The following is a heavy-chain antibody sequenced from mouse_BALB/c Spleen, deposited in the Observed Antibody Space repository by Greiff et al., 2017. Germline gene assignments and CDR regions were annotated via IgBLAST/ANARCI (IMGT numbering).Heavy chain of an antibody. J-gene: IGHJ4*01. CDR1: GFTFSSFG. V-gene: IGHV5-17*02. CDR3: ARGGLRSLYAMDY. D-gene: IGHD2-4*01. Sequence: EVKLMESGGGLVQPGGSRKLSCAASGFTFSSFGMHWVRQAPEKGLEWVAYISSGSSTIYYADTVKGRFTISRDNPKNTLFLQMTSLRSEDTAMYYCARGGLRSLYAMDYWGQGTSVTVSS. CDR2: ISSGSSTI.